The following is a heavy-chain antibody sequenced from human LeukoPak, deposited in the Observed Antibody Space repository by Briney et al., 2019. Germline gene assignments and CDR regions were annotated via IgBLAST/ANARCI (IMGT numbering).Heavy chain of an antibody. Sequence: GGSLRLSCAASGFTFSDFAMHWVRQAPGKGLEWVSAISGSGGSTYYADSVKGRFTISRDNSKNTLYLQMNSLRAEDTAVYYCAKSTYYYGSGSYLYYFDYWGQGTLVTVSS. V-gene: IGHV3-23*01. D-gene: IGHD3-10*01. CDR1: GFTFSDFA. CDR3: AKSTYYYGSGSYLYYFDY. CDR2: ISGSGGST. J-gene: IGHJ4*02.